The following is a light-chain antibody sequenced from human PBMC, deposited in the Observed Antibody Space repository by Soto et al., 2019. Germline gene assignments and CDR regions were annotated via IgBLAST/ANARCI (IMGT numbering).Light chain of an antibody. V-gene: IGKV1-5*03. CDR2: KAS. J-gene: IGKJ2*01. CDR3: QQYKSYLDT. CDR1: QSISYW. Sequence: DIQMTQSPSTLSSSVGDRVTITCRASQSISYWLAWYQQKPGKGPTLLIYKASTLESGVPSRFSGSGSGTEFTLTISSLQPDDFATYYCQQYKSYLDTFGQGTKLDIK.